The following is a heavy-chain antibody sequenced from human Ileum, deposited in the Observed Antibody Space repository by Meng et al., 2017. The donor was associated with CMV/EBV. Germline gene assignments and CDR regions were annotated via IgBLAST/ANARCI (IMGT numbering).Heavy chain of an antibody. J-gene: IGHJ3*02. CDR3: AKGITWEEIQSDGLDM. V-gene: IGHV3-23*01. Sequence: QLLESXXXXVXXGEXLRLSCAASGFMFGNYAMSWVRQAPGKGLEWLAAITGGADRTYYADSVKGRITISRDNSKNTLHLQLNSVRDDDTAIFYCAKGITWEEIQSDGLDMWGQGTMVTVSS. D-gene: IGHD1-26*01. CDR2: ITGGADRT. CDR1: GFMFGNYA.